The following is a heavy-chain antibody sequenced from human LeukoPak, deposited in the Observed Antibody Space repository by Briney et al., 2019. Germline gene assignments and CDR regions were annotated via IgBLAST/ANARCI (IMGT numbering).Heavy chain of an antibody. CDR1: GFTFSSYA. CDR2: ISYDGSNK. V-gene: IGHV3-30*01. CDR3: ARTYYYDSSGYFTGFDY. J-gene: IGHJ4*02. Sequence: GRSLRLSCAASGFTFSSYAMHWVRQAPGKGLEWVAVISYDGSNKYYADSVKGRFTISRDNSKNTLYLQMNSLRAEDTAVYYCARTYYYDSSGYFTGFDYWGQGTLVTVSS. D-gene: IGHD3-22*01.